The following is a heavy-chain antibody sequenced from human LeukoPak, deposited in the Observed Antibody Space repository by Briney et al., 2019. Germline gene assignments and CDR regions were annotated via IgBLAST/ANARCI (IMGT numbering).Heavy chain of an antibody. J-gene: IGHJ4*02. Sequence: SVKVSCKASGGTFSSYAISWVRQAPGQGLEWMGGIIPIFGTANYAQKFQGRVTITAVGSMSTAYMELSSLRSEDTAVYYCARGWLAETTVVTPYNYWGQGTLVTVSS. CDR1: GGTFSSYA. D-gene: IGHD4-23*01. V-gene: IGHV1-69*13. CDR3: ARGWLAETTVVTPYNY. CDR2: IIPIFGTA.